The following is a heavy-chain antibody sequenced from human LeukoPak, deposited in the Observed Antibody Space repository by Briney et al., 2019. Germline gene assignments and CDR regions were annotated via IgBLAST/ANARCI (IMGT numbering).Heavy chain of an antibody. Sequence: ASVKVSCKASGYTFTSYDINWVRQATGQGLEWMGWMNPNSGNTGYAQKFQGRVTMTRNTSISTAYMELSSLRSEDTAVYYCARQYCGSTSCYPRWFDPWGQGTLVTVSS. CDR1: GYTFTSYD. J-gene: IGHJ5*02. D-gene: IGHD2-2*01. CDR2: MNPNSGNT. CDR3: ARQYCGSTSCYPRWFDP. V-gene: IGHV1-8*01.